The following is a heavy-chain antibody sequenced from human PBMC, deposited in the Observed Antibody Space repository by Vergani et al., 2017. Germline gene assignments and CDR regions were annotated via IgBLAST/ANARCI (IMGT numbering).Heavy chain of an antibody. CDR1: GGTFSSYA. Sequence: QVQLVQSGAEVKKPGSSVKVSCKASGGTFSSYAISWVRQAPGQGLEWMGGIIPIFGTANYAQKFQGRVTITADESTSTAYMELSSLRSEDTAVYYCARVWRPSSSGLYEDAFDIWGQGTMVTVSS. V-gene: IGHV1-69*01. CDR3: ARVWRPSSSGLYEDAFDI. D-gene: IGHD6-19*01. J-gene: IGHJ3*02. CDR2: IIPIFGTA.